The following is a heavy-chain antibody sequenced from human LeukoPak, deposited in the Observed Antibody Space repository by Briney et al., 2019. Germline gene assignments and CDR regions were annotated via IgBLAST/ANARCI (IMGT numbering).Heavy chain of an antibody. J-gene: IGHJ4*02. V-gene: IGHV4-61*02. CDR2: IYTSGST. D-gene: IGHD6-19*01. Sequence: SETLSLTCTVSGGSISSGSYYWSWIRQPAGKGLERIGRIYTSGSTNYNPSLKSRVTISVDTSKNQFSLKLSSVTAADTAVYYCVGYSSGFYFDYWGQGTLVTVSS. CDR3: VGYSSGFYFDY. CDR1: GGSISSGSYY.